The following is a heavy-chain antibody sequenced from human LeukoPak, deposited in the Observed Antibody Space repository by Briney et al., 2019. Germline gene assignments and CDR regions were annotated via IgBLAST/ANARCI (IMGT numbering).Heavy chain of an antibody. CDR2: IYTSGST. CDR3: ARDSSSWYREIGGWFDP. CDR1: GGSISSGSYY. Sequence: SQTLSLTCTVSGGSISSGSYYWSWIRQPAGEGLEWIGRIYTSGSTNYNPSLKSRVTISVDTSKNQFSLKLSSVTAADTAVYYCARDSSSWYREIGGWFDPWGQGTLVTVSS. J-gene: IGHJ5*02. D-gene: IGHD6-13*01. V-gene: IGHV4-61*02.